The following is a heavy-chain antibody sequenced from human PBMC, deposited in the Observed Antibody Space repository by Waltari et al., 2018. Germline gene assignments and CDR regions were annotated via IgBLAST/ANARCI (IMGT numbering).Heavy chain of an antibody. CDR3: ARGHLNSPFDD. V-gene: IGHV4-59*01. D-gene: IGHD1-7*01. J-gene: IGHJ3*01. CDR2: IYYTGST. CDR1: GGAISGYY. Sequence: VQLQESDPGLVKPSETLSLTCSVSGGAISGYYVSWIRRAPGKKLEWIGNIYYTGSTNYNPSLKSRATISLDTSKNQLSLQLDSMTAADTAVYYCARGHLNSPFDDWGQGAMVAVSS.